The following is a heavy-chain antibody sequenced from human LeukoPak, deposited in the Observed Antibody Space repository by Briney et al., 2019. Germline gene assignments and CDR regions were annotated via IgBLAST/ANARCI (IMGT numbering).Heavy chain of an antibody. J-gene: IGHJ4*02. CDR1: GGSISSSSYY. Sequence: PSETLSLTCTVSGGSISSSSYYWGWIRQPPGKGLEWIGSIYYSGSTYYNPSLKSRVTISVDTSKNQFSLKLSSVTAADTAVYYCARHVGSSWENDYWGQGTLVTVS. CDR2: IYYSGST. V-gene: IGHV4-39*01. D-gene: IGHD6-13*01. CDR3: ARHVGSSWENDY.